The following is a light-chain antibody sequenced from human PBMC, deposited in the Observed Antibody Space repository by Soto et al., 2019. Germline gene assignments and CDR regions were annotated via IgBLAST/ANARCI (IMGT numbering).Light chain of an antibody. CDR2: EAS. V-gene: IGKV3-11*01. CDR3: QQRGDWPPLT. J-gene: IGKJ4*02. CDR1: QNVNNF. Sequence: ETVLTQSPATLSLSPGERATLSCRASQNVNNFLAWYQQKPGQAPRLLIYEASKRATGIPARFSGSGSGTDFTLTISSLESEDIAVYYCQQRGDWPPLTFGGGTKVE.